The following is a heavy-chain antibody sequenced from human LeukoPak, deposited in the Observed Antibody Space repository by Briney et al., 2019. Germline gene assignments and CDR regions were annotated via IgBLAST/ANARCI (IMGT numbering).Heavy chain of an antibody. CDR1: GFTFSNYW. CDR3: ARGYGSGSYMAFDI. Sequence: GGSLRLSCAASGFTFSNYWMHWVRQAPGKGLVWVSRISSDGGSITYADSVKGRFTISRDNAKNTVYLQMNSLRAEDTAVYFCARGYGSGSYMAFDIWGQGTMVTDSS. CDR2: ISSDGGSI. V-gene: IGHV3-74*01. J-gene: IGHJ3*02. D-gene: IGHD3-10*01.